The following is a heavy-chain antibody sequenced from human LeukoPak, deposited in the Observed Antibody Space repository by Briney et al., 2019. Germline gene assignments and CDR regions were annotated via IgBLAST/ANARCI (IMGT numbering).Heavy chain of an antibody. J-gene: IGHJ4*02. CDR1: GGSISSYY. CDR2: IYYSGNT. Sequence: SETLSLTCTVSGGSISSYYWSWIRQPPGKGLEWIGYIYYSGNTNYNPSLKSRVTISVDTSKNQFSLKLSSVTAADTAVYYCARQGYDSSGYPFDYWGQGTLVTVSS. D-gene: IGHD3-22*01. CDR3: ARQGYDSSGYPFDY. V-gene: IGHV4-59*08.